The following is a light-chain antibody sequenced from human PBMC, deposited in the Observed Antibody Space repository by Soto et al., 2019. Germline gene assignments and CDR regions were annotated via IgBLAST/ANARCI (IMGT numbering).Light chain of an antibody. CDR3: CSYAGSYTYV. CDR2: DVS. Sequence: QSALTQPRSVSGSPGQSVTLSCTGTSSDVGGYNYVSWYQQHPGKAPKLMIYDVSKRPSGVPDRFSGSKSGNTDSLTISGLQAEDEADYYCCSYAGSYTYVFGPGTKLTVL. V-gene: IGLV2-11*01. J-gene: IGLJ1*01. CDR1: SSDVGGYNY.